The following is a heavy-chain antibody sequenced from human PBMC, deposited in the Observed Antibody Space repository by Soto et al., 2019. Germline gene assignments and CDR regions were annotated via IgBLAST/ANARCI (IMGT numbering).Heavy chain of an antibody. CDR3: ATSIAATTFDY. CDR1: GGSISSSSYY. Sequence: QLQLQESGPGLMRPSETLSLTCTVSGGSISSSSYYWGWIRQPPGKGLEWIGSIYYTGSTYYNPSLKSRVTISLDSSKNHFSLRLRSVTAADTAVYYCATSIAATTFDYWVQGTLATVSS. D-gene: IGHD6-13*01. J-gene: IGHJ4*02. CDR2: IYYTGST. V-gene: IGHV4-39*02.